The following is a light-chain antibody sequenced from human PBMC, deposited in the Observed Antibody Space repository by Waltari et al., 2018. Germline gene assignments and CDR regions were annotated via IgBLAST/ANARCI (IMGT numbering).Light chain of an antibody. CDR1: NNDVGVYNF. V-gene: IGLV2-14*03. J-gene: IGLJ3*02. CDR2: DVT. CDR3: SSYGSSNVLV. Sequence: QTALTQPASVSGSPGQSVTISCTGTNNDVGVYNFVSWYQRHPGAAPKLLIHDVTKRPSGSPDRVLGSKSCTTAFLTIYDLRTEDEADYFCSSYGSSNVLVFGGGTRLTVL.